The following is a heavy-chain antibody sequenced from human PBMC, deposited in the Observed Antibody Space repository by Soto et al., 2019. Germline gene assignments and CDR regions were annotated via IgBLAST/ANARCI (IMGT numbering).Heavy chain of an antibody. CDR2: ISGSGGST. V-gene: IGHV3-23*01. CDR3: AKDVGYDFWSGYEPSWFDP. D-gene: IGHD3-3*01. J-gene: IGHJ5*02. CDR1: GFTFSSYA. Sequence: GGSLRLSCAASGFTFSSYAMSWVRQAPGKGLEWVSAISGSGGSTYYADSVKGRFTISRDNSKNTLYLQMNSLRAEDTAVYYCAKDVGYDFWSGYEPSWFDPWGQGTLVTVSS.